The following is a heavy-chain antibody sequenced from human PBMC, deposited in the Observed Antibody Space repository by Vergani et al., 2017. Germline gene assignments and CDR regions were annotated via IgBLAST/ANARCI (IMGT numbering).Heavy chain of an antibody. J-gene: IGHJ5*02. Sequence: EVQLEESGGGLVLPGRSLRLSCVASGFTSAGYAMHWVRQAPGTGLEWVSGISWNSNSIGYADSVKGRFTISRYNAKNSLYLQMNSLRAEDTALCDWGKEVGTSSGGGWFDPWGQGTLVTGSS. CDR1: GFTSAGYA. CDR2: ISWNSNSI. CDR3: GKEVGTSSGGGWFDP. D-gene: IGHD6-6*01. V-gene: IGHV3-9*02.